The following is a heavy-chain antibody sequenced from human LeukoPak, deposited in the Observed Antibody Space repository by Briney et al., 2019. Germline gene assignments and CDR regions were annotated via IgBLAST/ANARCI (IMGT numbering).Heavy chain of an antibody. D-gene: IGHD3-16*02. V-gene: IGHV4-34*01. J-gene: IGHJ3*02. Sequence: PSETLSLTCAVYGGSFSGYYWSWIRQPPGKGLEWIGEINHSGSTNYNPSLKSRVTISVDTSKNQFSLKLSSVTAADTAVYYCARGDEYDYVWGTYRISDAFDIWGQGTMVTVSS. CDR1: GGSFSGYY. CDR2: INHSGST. CDR3: ARGDEYDYVWGTYRISDAFDI.